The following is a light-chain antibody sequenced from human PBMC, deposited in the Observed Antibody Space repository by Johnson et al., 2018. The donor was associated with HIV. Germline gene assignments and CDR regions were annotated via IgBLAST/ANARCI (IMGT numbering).Light chain of an antibody. Sequence: QSVLTQPPSVSAAPGQKVTISCSGSSSNIGNNYVSWYQQLPGTAPKLLIYDNNKRPSGIPDRFSGSKSGTSVTLAITGLQPGDEADYYCATWDTSLSVYVFGTGTKVTVL. J-gene: IGLJ1*01. CDR1: SSNIGNNY. CDR2: DNN. V-gene: IGLV1-51*01. CDR3: ATWDTSLSVYV.